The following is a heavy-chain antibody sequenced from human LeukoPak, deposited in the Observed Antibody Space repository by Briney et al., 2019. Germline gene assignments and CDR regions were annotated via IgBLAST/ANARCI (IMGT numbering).Heavy chain of an antibody. Sequence: ASVKVSCKPSGYIFTAYYIHWVRQAPGQGLEWMGWINPNSGGTDYAQKFQGRVTMTKDTSISTVYMELSRLTYDDTAVYYCARGVGVDSLRRLDPWGQGTLVTVSS. CDR3: ARGVGVDSLRRLDP. V-gene: IGHV1-2*02. CDR1: GYIFTAYY. D-gene: IGHD3-22*01. CDR2: INPNSGGT. J-gene: IGHJ5*02.